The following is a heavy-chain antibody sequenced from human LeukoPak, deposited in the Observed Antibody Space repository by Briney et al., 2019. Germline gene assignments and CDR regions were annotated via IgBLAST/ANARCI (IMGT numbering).Heavy chain of an antibody. D-gene: IGHD1-26*01. J-gene: IGHJ4*02. CDR3: TREGVGATTPVLYYFDH. CDR1: GFTVNNKY. CDR2: ISSGDNT. V-gene: IGHV3-53*05. Sequence: GGSLRLSCAASGFTVNNKYMNWVRQAPGKGLEWVSVISSGDNTYYADSVKGRFTISRDNSKNTLYLQMNSLRAEDTAVYYCTREGVGATTPVLYYFDHWGQGTLVTVSS.